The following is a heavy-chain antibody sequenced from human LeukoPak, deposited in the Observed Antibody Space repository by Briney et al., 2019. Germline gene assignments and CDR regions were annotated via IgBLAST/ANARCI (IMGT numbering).Heavy chain of an antibody. CDR2: IYYSGST. J-gene: IGHJ4*02. V-gene: IGHV4-59*01. CDR3: ARQDYGGATAFDY. Sequence: SETLSLTCTVSGGSISSYYWSWIRQPPGKGLEWIGYIYYSGSTNYNPSLKSRVTISVDTSKNQFSLELSSVTAADTAVYYCARQDYGGATAFDYWGQGTLVTVSS. CDR1: GGSISSYY. D-gene: IGHD4-23*01.